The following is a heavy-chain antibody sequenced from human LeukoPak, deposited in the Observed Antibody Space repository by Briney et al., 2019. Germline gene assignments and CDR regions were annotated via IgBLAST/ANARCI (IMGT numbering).Heavy chain of an antibody. D-gene: IGHD7-27*01. V-gene: IGHV3-23*01. J-gene: IGHJ4*02. CDR1: GFTFSNYA. CDR3: ARAPRNWGFDY. Sequence: GGSLRLSCAASGFTFSNYAMSWVRQAPGKGLEWVSTTSGSGGSTYYADSVKGRFTISRDNSNNTLYLQLDSLKAEDTAVYYCARAPRNWGFDYWGQGTLVTVSS. CDR2: TSGSGGST.